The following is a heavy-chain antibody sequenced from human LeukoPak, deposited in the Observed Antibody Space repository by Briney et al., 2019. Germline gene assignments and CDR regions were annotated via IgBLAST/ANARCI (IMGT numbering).Heavy chain of an antibody. CDR1: GFTFSSYS. CDR2: ISGSGGST. CDR3: AASWNDYGDLPFDY. J-gene: IGHJ4*02. Sequence: PGGSLRLSCAASGFTFSSYSMSWVRQAPGKGLEWVSAISGSGGSTYYADSVKGRFTISRDNSKNTLYLQMNSLRAEDTAVYCCAASWNDYGDLPFDYWGQGTLVTVSS. V-gene: IGHV3-23*01. D-gene: IGHD4-17*01.